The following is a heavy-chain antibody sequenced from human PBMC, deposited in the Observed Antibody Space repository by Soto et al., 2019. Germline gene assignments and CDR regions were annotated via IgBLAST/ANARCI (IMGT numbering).Heavy chain of an antibody. CDR1: GYTFTGYY. V-gene: IGHV1-3*01. J-gene: IGHJ3*02. CDR2: INAGNGNT. D-gene: IGHD4-4*01. CDR3: ARDLDYSNYPETSDAFDI. Sequence: ASVKVSCKASGYTFTGYYMHWVRQAPGQGLEWMGWINAGNGNTKYSQKFQGRVTITRDTSASTAYMELSSLRSEDTAVYYCARDLDYSNYPETSDAFDIWGQGTMVTVSS.